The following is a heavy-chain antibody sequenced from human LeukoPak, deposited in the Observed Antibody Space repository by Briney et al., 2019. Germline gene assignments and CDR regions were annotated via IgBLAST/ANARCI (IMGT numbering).Heavy chain of an antibody. Sequence: GGSLRLSSAASGFTFSEYAMSWVRQAPGKGLEWVSAISGTGGSTWYADSVKGRVTISRHNSKNTLYLQMNSLRAEDTAVYYCAKDSYDSSGSRYDYWGQGTLVTVSS. V-gene: IGHV3-23*01. D-gene: IGHD3-22*01. CDR3: AKDSYDSSGSRYDY. J-gene: IGHJ4*02. CDR2: ISGTGGST. CDR1: GFTFSEYA.